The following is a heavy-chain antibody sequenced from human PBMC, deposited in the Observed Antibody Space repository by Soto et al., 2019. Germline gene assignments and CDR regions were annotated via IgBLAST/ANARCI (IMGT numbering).Heavy chain of an antibody. Sequence: EVQLLESGGGLVQPGGSLTLSCAASGFTFNIYTMSWVRQAPGKGLEWVSGIGARGFDTYFPDSVKGRFTISRDNSMDMVYLQMNSLRAEDTAVYFCAKGGTYHIGDFDSWGQGTLVTVSS. D-gene: IGHD5-12*01. J-gene: IGHJ4*02. V-gene: IGHV3-23*01. CDR2: IGARGFDT. CDR3: AKGGTYHIGDFDS. CDR1: GFTFNIYT.